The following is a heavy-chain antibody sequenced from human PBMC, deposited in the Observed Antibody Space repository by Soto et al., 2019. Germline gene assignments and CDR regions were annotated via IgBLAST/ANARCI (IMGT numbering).Heavy chain of an antibody. CDR1: VEPMSGGYY. V-gene: IGHV4-38-2*01. Sequence: VTLSLTCDVSVEPMSGGYYWGWIPQSPGTGLEWIGSIDYGGTTYYNPSLRSRLAISIDTSKNQFSLRLSSVTTADTALYYCARGWYYFDVWG. CDR2: IDYGGTT. D-gene: IGHD2-15*01. J-gene: IGHJ3*01. CDR3: ARGWYYFDV.